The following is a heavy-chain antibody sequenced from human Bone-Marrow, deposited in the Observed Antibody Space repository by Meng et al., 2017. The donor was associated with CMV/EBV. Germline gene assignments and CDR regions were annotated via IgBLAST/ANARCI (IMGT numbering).Heavy chain of an antibody. CDR3: ARDPLKPAAIVDYYYYGMDV. CDR1: GGTFSSYT. V-gene: IGHV1-69*04. D-gene: IGHD2-2*02. J-gene: IGHJ6*01. Sequence: SVKVSCKASGGTFSSYTISWVRQAPGQGLEWMGRIIPILGIANYAQKFQGRVTITADKSTSTAYMELSSLRSEDTAVYYCARDPLKPAAIVDYYYYGMDVWGQGNTVNGAS. CDR2: IIPILGIA.